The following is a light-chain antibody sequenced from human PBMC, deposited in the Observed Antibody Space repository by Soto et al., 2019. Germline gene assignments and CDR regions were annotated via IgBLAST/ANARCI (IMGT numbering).Light chain of an antibody. CDR3: QQYGGSLCT. V-gene: IGKV3-20*01. J-gene: IGKJ2*02. CDR2: GAS. CDR1: QSISSSQ. Sequence: EIVLTQSPGTLSLSPGERATLSCRASQSISSSQLAWYRQKPGQAPRLLIYGASIRATGIQDRFSGSGSGTDFPLTISRLEPEDFAVYYCQQYGGSLCTFGQGTKLESK.